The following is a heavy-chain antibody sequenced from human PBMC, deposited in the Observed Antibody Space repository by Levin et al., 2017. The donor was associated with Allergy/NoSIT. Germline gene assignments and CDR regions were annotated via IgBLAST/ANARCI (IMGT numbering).Heavy chain of an antibody. CDR1: GGSISSNTW. J-gene: IGHJ4*02. CDR3: ASKSDYGGTLNYFDY. CDR2: IHHSGST. V-gene: IGHV4-4*02. D-gene: IGHD4-23*01. Sequence: KASETLSLTCGVSGGSISSNTWWSWVRQPPGKGLEWIGEIHHSGSTNYNPSLKSRVTVAVDKSKNQFSLRLSSVTAADTAVYYCASKSDYGGTLNYFDYWGQGTLVTVSS.